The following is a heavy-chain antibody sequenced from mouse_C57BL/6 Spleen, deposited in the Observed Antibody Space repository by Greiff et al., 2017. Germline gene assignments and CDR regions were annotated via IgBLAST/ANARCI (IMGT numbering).Heavy chain of an antibody. D-gene: IGHD2-5*01. J-gene: IGHJ4*01. CDR1: GFTFSSYG. V-gene: IGHV5-6*01. Sequence: EVQLVESGGDLVKPGGSLKLSCAASGFTFSSYGMSWVRQTPDKRLEWVATISSGGSYTYYPDSVKGRFTISRDNAKNTLYLQMSSLKSEDTAMYYCAREAYYSNYDAMDYWGQGTSVTVSS. CDR3: AREAYYSNYDAMDY. CDR2: ISSGGSYT.